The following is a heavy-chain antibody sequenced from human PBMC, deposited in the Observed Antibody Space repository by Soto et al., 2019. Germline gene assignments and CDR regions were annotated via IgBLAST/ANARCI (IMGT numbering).Heavy chain of an antibody. Sequence: GGSLRLSCAASGFTFSSYGMHWARQAPGKGLEWVAVIWYDGSNKYYADSVKGRFTISRDNSKNTLYLQMNSLRAEDTAVYYCAREEAVAVAGSDAFDIWGQGTMVTVSS. CDR1: GFTFSSYG. V-gene: IGHV3-33*01. D-gene: IGHD6-19*01. J-gene: IGHJ3*02. CDR3: AREEAVAVAGSDAFDI. CDR2: IWYDGSNK.